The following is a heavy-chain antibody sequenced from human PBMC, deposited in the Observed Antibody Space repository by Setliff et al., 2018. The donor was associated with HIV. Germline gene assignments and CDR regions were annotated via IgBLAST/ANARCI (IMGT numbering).Heavy chain of an antibody. CDR3: ARQPRWLQFPRYFDY. CDR2: INHSGST. Sequence: SETLSLTCAVYGGAFSGYYWSWIRQPPGKGLEWIGEINHSGSTNYNPSLKSRVTISVDTSKNQFSLKLSSVTAADTAVYYCARQPRWLQFPRYFDYWGQGTLLTVSS. J-gene: IGHJ4*02. CDR1: GGAFSGYY. D-gene: IGHD5-12*01. V-gene: IGHV4-34*01.